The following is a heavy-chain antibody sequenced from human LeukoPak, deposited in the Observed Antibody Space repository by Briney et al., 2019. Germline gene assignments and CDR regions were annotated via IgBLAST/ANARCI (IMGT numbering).Heavy chain of an antibody. Sequence: GSSVKVSCKASGYTFTSYYMHLVRQAPGPRLEGIGIINPSGGSTSYAQKLQGRVNMTRDMSTSTVYMELSSLRSEDTAVYYCARDPSDYGGNSAWFDPWGQGTLVSVSS. J-gene: IGHJ5*02. CDR2: INPSGGST. CDR3: ARDPSDYGGNSAWFDP. V-gene: IGHV1-46*01. CDR1: GYTFTSYY. D-gene: IGHD4-23*01.